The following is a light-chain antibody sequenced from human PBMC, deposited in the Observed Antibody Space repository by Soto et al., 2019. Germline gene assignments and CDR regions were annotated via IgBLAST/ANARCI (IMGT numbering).Light chain of an antibody. CDR3: QQYNTYPWT. Sequence: DIQVTQSPSTLSASVGDRVTFTCRASQSISSWLAWYQQKPGRAPKLLIYDASTLESGVPSRFSGSGSGTEFTLTISRLQPDYFATYYCQQYNTYPWTFGQGTKVEIK. J-gene: IGKJ1*01. CDR1: QSISSW. V-gene: IGKV1-5*01. CDR2: DAS.